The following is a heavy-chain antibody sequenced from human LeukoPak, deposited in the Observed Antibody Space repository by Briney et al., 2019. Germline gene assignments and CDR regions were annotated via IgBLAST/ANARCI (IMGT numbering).Heavy chain of an antibody. Sequence: GGSRRLSCAASGFTVSSNYMSWVRQAPGKGLEWVSVIYSGGSTYYADSVKGRFTISRDNSKNTLYLQMNSLRAEDTAVYYCARLTDMDYGDWGIDYWGQGTLVTVSS. V-gene: IGHV3-66*04. D-gene: IGHD4-17*01. J-gene: IGHJ4*02. CDR2: IYSGGST. CDR3: ARLTDMDYGDWGIDY. CDR1: GFTVSSNY.